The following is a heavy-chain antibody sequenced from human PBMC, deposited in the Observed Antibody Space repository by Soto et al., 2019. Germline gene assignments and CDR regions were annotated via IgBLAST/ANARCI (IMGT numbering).Heavy chain of an antibody. V-gene: IGHV3-33*01. J-gene: IGHJ4*02. Sequence: QVQLVESGGGVVQPGRSLRLSCAASGFTFSSYGMHWVRQAPGKGLEWVAVIWYDGSNKYYADSVKGRFTISRDNSKNTLYLQMNSLRAEDTAVYYCARTPKSSPSYFDYWCQGTLVTVSS. CDR3: ARTPKSSPSYFDY. CDR2: IWYDGSNK. CDR1: GFTFSSYG.